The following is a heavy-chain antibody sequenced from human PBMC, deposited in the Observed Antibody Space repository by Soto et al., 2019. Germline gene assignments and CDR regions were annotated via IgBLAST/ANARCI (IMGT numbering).Heavy chain of an antibody. D-gene: IGHD2-2*01. J-gene: IGHJ4*02. Sequence: XGSLKLSCVGSGFTFSSYGMHWVRQAPGKGLECVAVISDTGSSHYYAASVEGRFTISRENSKNTLSLHMDRLRVEDTAVYYCAKDRGGDCPDNSCYFGADYWGQGTQVTVSS. V-gene: IGHV3-30*18. CDR3: AKDRGGDCPDNSCYFGADY. CDR2: ISDTGSSH. CDR1: GFTFSSYG.